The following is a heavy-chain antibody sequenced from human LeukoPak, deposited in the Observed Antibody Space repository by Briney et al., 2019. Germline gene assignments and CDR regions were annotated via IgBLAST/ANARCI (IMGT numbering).Heavy chain of an antibody. J-gene: IGHJ4*02. Sequence: ASVKVSCKASGGTFSSYAISWVRQAPGQGLEWMGGIIPIFGTANYAQKFQGRVTITADESTSTAYMELSSLRSEDTAVYYCARSSTIFGVVIKGRWSKYYFDYWGQGTLVTVSS. CDR2: IIPIFGTA. CDR1: GGTFSSYA. V-gene: IGHV1-69*13. D-gene: IGHD3-3*01. CDR3: ARSSTIFGVVIKGRWSKYYFDY.